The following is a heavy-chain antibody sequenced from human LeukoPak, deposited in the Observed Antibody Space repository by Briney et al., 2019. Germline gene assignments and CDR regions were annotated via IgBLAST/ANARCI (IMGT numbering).Heavy chain of an antibody. V-gene: IGHV3-48*03. CDR1: GFTFSSYE. D-gene: IGHD3-22*01. CDR3: AMYYYDSSGYPGAFDI. Sequence: GGSLRLSCAASGFTFSSYEMNWVRQAPGKGLEWVSYISSSGSTIYYADSVKGRFTISRDNAKNSLYLQMNSLRAEDTAVYYCAMYYYDSSGYPGAFDIWDQGTMVTVSS. CDR2: ISSSGSTI. J-gene: IGHJ3*02.